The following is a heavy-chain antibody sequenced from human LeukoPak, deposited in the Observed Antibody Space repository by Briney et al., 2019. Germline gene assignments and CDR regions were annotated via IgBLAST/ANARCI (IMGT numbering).Heavy chain of an antibody. D-gene: IGHD4-17*01. CDR2: IKQDGSEK. V-gene: IGHV3-7*01. Sequence: GGSLRLSCAASGFTFSSFTMTWVRQAPGKGLEWVANIKQDGSEKYYVDSVKGRFTISRDNAKNSLYLQMNSLRAEDTAVYYCARVRYGDYGPDYWGQGTLVTVSS. J-gene: IGHJ4*02. CDR1: GFTFSSFT. CDR3: ARVRYGDYGPDY.